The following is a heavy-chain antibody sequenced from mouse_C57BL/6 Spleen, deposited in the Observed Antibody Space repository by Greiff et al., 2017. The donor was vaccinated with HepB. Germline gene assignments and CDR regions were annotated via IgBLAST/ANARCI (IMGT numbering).Heavy chain of an antibody. Sequence: EVQGVESGGGLVKPGGSLKLSCAASGFTFSDYGMHWVRQAPEKGLEWVAYISSGSSTIDYADTVKGRFTISRDNAKNTLFMQMTSLRSEDTAMYYCARDYGSSYEGYYFDYWGQGTTLTVSS. V-gene: IGHV5-17*01. J-gene: IGHJ2*01. CDR2: ISSGSSTI. D-gene: IGHD1-1*01. CDR1: GFTFSDYG. CDR3: ARDYGSSYEGYYFDY.